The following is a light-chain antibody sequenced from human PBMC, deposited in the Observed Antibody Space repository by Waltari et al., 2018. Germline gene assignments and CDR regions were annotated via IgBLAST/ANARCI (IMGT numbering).Light chain of an antibody. V-gene: IGKV1-5*03. CDR1: ESINSW. Sequence: DIQMTQSPSTLSASIGDRVTITCRASESINSWLAWFQQRPGEAPNLLISKASTLERGVPSRFSASGSGTEFTLTISSLQPDDFATYYCQQYHHYWTFGQGTKVEMK. CDR3: QQYHHYWT. J-gene: IGKJ1*01. CDR2: KAS.